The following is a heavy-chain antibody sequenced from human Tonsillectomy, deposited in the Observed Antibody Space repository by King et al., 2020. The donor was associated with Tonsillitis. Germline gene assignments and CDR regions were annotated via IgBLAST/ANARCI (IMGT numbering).Heavy chain of an antibody. D-gene: IGHD3-16*02. CDR1: GYSFTSYW. CDR3: AGGNYVWGSYRFPFDY. Sequence: VQLVESGAEVRKPGESLKISCKGSGYSFTSYWIVWVRQMPGKGLEWMGIIYPGDSDTRYSPSFQGQVTISADKSISTAYLQWSSLKASDTAMYYCAGGNYVWGSYRFPFDYWGQGTLVTVSS. V-gene: IGHV5-51*01. CDR2: IYPGDSDT. J-gene: IGHJ4*02.